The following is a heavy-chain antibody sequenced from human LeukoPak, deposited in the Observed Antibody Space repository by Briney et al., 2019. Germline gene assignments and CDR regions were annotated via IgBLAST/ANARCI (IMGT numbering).Heavy chain of an antibody. D-gene: IGHD2-2*01. CDR1: GYTFTSYG. CDR3: ARDYSDIVVVPAAIDDYSNYYYYMDV. Sequence: GASVKVSCKASGYTFTSYGISWVRQAPGQGLEWMGWISAYNGNTNYAQKLQGRVTMTTDTSTSTAYMELRSLRSDDTAVYYCARDYSDIVVVPAAIDDYSNYYYYMDVWGKGTTVTVSS. V-gene: IGHV1-18*01. CDR2: ISAYNGNT. J-gene: IGHJ6*03.